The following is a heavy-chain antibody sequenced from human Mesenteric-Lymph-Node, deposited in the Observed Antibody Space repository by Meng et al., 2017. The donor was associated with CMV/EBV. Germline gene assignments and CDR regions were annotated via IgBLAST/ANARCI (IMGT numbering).Heavy chain of an antibody. CDR3: ARAQSRGSYYYYGMDV. V-gene: IGHV3-11*01. J-gene: IGHJ6*02. CDR1: GFTFSDYY. CDR2: ISSSGSTI. D-gene: IGHD1-26*01. Sequence: GGSLRLSCAASGFTFSDYYMSWIRQAPGKGLEWVSYISSSGSTIYYADSVKGRFTISRDNAKNSLYLQMNSLRAEDTAVYYCARAQSRGSYYYYGMDVWGQGTTVTVSS.